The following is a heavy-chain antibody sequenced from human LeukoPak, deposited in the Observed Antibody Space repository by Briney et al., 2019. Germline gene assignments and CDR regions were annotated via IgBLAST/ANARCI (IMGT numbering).Heavy chain of an antibody. V-gene: IGHV3-21*01. CDR2: ISSSSSYI. CDR3: ARDSTVFGVIN. J-gene: IGHJ4*02. D-gene: IGHD3-3*01. CDR1: GFTFSSYS. Sequence: GGSLRLSCAASGFTFSSYSMNWVRQAPGKGLEWVSSISSSSSYIYYADSVKGRFTISRDNAKNSLYLQMNSLRAEDTAVYYCARDSTVFGVINWGQGTLVTVSS.